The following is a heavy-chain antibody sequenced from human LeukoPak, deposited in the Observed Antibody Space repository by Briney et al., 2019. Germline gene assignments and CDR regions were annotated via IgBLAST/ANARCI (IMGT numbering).Heavy chain of an antibody. CDR3: ARDGYSSSSFTPFDY. CDR2: ISAYNGNT. CDR1: GYTFTSYG. J-gene: IGHJ4*02. Sequence: ASVKVSCKASGYTFTSYGISWVRQAPGQGLEWMGWISAYNGNTNYAQKLQGRVTITADESTSTAYMELSSLRSEDTAVYYCARDGYSSSSFTPFDYWGQGTLVTVSS. V-gene: IGHV1-18*01. D-gene: IGHD6-6*01.